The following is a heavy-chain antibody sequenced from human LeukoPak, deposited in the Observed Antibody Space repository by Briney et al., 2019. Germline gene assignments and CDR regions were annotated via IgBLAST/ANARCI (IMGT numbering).Heavy chain of an antibody. Sequence: SETLSLTCAVYGGSFSGYYWSCIRQPPGKGLEWIGEINHSGSTNYNPSLKSRVTISVDTSKNQFSLKLSSVTAADTAVYYCARADIAVAGTPDAFDIWGQGTMVTVSS. V-gene: IGHV4-34*01. CDR1: GGSFSGYY. D-gene: IGHD6-19*01. J-gene: IGHJ3*02. CDR3: ARADIAVAGTPDAFDI. CDR2: INHSGST.